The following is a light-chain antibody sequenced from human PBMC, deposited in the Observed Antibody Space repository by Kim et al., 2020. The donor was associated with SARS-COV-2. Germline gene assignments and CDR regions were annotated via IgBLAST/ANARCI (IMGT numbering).Light chain of an antibody. CDR2: GAS. CDR1: QSVSSN. CDR3: QQYNNCPPWT. V-gene: IGKV3-15*01. Sequence: EIVMTQSPATLSVSPGEGATLSCRASQSVSSNLAWYQQKPGQAPRLLIYGASTRATGIPARFSGSGSGTEFTLTVSSLQSEDFAVYYCQQYNNCPPWTFGQGTKVDIK. J-gene: IGKJ1*01.